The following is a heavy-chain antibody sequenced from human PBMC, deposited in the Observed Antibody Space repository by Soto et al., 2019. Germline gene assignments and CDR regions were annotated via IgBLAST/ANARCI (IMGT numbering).Heavy chain of an antibody. J-gene: IGHJ6*03. CDR1: GFTFSSYA. CDR2: ISGSGGST. Sequence: PGGSLRLSCAASGFTFSSYAMSWVRQAPGKGLEWVSAISGSGGSTYYADSVKGRFTISRDNSKNTLYLQMNSLRAEDTAVYYCAKGCSSTCCPFWTGYYEYMYVWGKRTTVTVSS. D-gene: IGHD2-2*01. V-gene: IGHV3-23*01. CDR3: AKGCSSTCCPFWTGYYEYMYV.